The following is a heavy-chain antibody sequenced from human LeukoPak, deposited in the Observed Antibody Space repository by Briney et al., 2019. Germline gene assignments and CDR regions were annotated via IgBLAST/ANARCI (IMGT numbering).Heavy chain of an antibody. J-gene: IGHJ6*02. CDR2: IYLEDSDT. V-gene: IGHV5-51*01. CDR1: GYIFTSYW. CDR3: ARHNYGLDV. Sequence: GESLKISCKGSGYIFTSYWIGWVRQMPGKGLEWMAIIYLEDSDTRYSPSFQGQVTISVDKSISTAYLQWSSLKTSDTATYYCARHNYGLDVWGQGTTVTVSS.